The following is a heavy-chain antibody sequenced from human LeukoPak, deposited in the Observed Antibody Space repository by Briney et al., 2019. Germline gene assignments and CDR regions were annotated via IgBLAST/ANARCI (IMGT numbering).Heavy chain of an antibody. CDR1: GDSVSSNSAA. Sequence: SQTLSLTCAISGDSVSSNSAAWNWIRQSPSRGLEWLGRTYYSSKWYNDYAVSVKSRITINPDTSKNQFSLQLNSVTPEDTAVYSCARDGRGAGIEYFQHWGQGTLVTVSS. CDR2: TYYSSKWYN. V-gene: IGHV6-1*01. J-gene: IGHJ1*01. D-gene: IGHD6-13*01. CDR3: ARDGRGAGIEYFQH.